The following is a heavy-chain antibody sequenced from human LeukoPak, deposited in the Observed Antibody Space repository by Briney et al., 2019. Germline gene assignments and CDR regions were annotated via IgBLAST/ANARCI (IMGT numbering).Heavy chain of an antibody. Sequence: GGSLRLSCAASGFTFSSYSMNWVRQAPGKGLEWVAVISYDGSDKYYADSVKGRFTISRDNSKNTLFLQMNSLRAEDTAVYYCAKDGFRTVALDYWGQGTLVTVSS. CDR1: GFTFSSYS. V-gene: IGHV3-30*18. CDR3: AKDGFRTVALDY. D-gene: IGHD4-23*01. CDR2: ISYDGSDK. J-gene: IGHJ4*02.